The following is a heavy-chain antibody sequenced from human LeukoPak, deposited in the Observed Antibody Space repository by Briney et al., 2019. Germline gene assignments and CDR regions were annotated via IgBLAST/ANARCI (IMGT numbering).Heavy chain of an antibody. CDR1: GFTFSSYW. CDR2: INSDGSST. D-gene: IGHD3-10*01. Sequence: PGGSLRLSCAASGFTFSSYWMHWVRQAPGKGLVWVSRINSDGSSTSYADFVKGRFTISRDDSKNTLFLQMDSLRVEDTAVYYCVTGDPIWLDPWGQGTLVTVSS. CDR3: VTGDPIWLDP. V-gene: IGHV3-74*01. J-gene: IGHJ5*02.